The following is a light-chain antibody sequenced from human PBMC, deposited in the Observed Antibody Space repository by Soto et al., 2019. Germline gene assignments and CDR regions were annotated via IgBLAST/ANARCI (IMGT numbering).Light chain of an antibody. CDR2: EVT. CDR3: PSHTGSRPL. CDR1: SSDVGDYNY. V-gene: IGLV2-14*01. Sequence: QSALTQPASVSGSPGQSITISCTGASSDVGDYNYVSWYQEHPGQVPKLIIFEVTTRPSGVSDRFSGSRSGNTASLTISGLQAEDEADYYCPSHTGSRPLFGGGTKLTVL. J-gene: IGLJ3*02.